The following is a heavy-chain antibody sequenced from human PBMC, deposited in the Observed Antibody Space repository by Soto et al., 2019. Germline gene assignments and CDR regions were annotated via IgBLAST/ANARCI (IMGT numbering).Heavy chain of an antibody. CDR2: ISYDGSNK. CDR1: GFTFSSYG. CDR3: AKDSVRGRSSYDIGSY. J-gene: IGHJ4*02. Sequence: QVQLVESGGGVVQPGRSLRLSCAASGFTFSSYGMHWVRQAPGKGLEWVAVISYDGSNKYYADSVKGRFTISRDNSKNTLYLQMNSLRAEDTAVYYCAKDSVRGRSSYDIGSYWGQGTLVTVSS. V-gene: IGHV3-30*18. D-gene: IGHD5-18*01.